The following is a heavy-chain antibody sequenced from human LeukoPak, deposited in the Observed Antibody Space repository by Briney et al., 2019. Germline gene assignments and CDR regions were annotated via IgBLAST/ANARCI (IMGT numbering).Heavy chain of an antibody. CDR1: GGTFSSYA. CDR2: IIPIFGTA. V-gene: IGHV1-69*13. J-gene: IGHJ6*02. CDR3: ASQGSYRYTFYYYYGMDV. Sequence: SVKVSCTASGGTFSSYAISWVQQAPGQGLEWMGGIIPIFGTANYAQKFQGRVTITADESTSTAYMELGSLRSEDTAVYYCASQGSYRYTFYYYYGMDVWGQGTTVTVSS. D-gene: IGHD3-16*02.